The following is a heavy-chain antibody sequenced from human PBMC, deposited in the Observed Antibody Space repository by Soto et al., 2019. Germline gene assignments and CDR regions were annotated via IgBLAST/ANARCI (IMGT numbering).Heavy chain of an antibody. J-gene: IGHJ6*02. Sequence: GRSRRLSCAASGVTFSSYGMHWVRQAPGKGLEWVAVIWYDGSNKYYADSVKGRFTISRDNSKNTLYLQMNSLRAEDTAVYYCARGMPDSPYCYGMDVWGQGTTVTVSS. CDR2: IWYDGSNK. D-gene: IGHD2-15*01. V-gene: IGHV3-33*01. CDR3: ARGMPDSPYCYGMDV. CDR1: GVTFSSYG.